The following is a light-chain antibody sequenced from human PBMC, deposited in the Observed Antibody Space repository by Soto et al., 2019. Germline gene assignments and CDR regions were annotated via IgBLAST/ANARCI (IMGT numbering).Light chain of an antibody. J-gene: IGKJ3*01. V-gene: IGKV1-5*03. CDR2: KAS. CDR3: QHYNT. CDR1: LSISSW. Sequence: DIQMTQSPSSLSASVGDRVTITCRASLSISSWLAWYQKKPGKAPKLLIYKASNLESGVPSRFSGSGSGTEFTLTSSSLQPDDFATYHCQHYNTFGPGTRVAI.